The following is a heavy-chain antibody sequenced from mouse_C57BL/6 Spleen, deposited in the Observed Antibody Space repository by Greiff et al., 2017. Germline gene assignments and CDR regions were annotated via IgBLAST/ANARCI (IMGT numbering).Heavy chain of an antibody. J-gene: IGHJ1*03. CDR2: ISYSGST. CDR3: ARGDYDYAWYFDV. D-gene: IGHD2-4*01. CDR1: GYSITSDY. Sequence: EVKLVESGPGLAKPSQTLSLTCSVTGYSITSDYWNWIRKFPGNKLEYMGYISYSGSTYYNPSLKSRISITRDTSKNQYYLQLNSVTTEDTATYYCARGDYDYAWYFDVWGTGTTVTVSS. V-gene: IGHV3-8*01.